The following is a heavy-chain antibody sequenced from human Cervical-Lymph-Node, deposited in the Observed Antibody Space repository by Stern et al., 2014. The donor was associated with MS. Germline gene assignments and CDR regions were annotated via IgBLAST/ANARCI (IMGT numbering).Heavy chain of an antibody. V-gene: IGHV3-30-3*01. Sequence: VQLVESGGGVVQPGRSLRLSCAASGFTFSNYPMHWVRQAPGKGLEWVAVISYDGNSKDYADSVKGRFTISRDNSKNTLFLEMNSLRVEDTTVYYCAREGGSSGRAGWFDPWGQGTLVTVSS. D-gene: IGHD3-22*01. CDR1: GFTFSNYP. J-gene: IGHJ5*02. CDR3: AREGGSSGRAGWFDP. CDR2: ISYDGNSK.